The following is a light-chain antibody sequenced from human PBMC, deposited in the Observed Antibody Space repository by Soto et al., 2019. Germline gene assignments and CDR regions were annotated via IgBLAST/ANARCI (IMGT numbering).Light chain of an antibody. CDR2: DNS. Sequence: SVLTQPPSVSAAPGQKVTISCSGSSSNIGQNYVSWYQQLPGTAPKRLIYDNSKRPSGIPDRFSGSKSGTSATLGITGLQTGDEADYYCGTWDSSLSAVIFGGGTQLTVL. CDR3: GTWDSSLSAVI. V-gene: IGLV1-51*01. J-gene: IGLJ2*01. CDR1: SSNIGQNY.